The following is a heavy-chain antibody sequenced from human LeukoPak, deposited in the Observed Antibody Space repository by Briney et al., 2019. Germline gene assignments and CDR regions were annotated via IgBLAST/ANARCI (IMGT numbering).Heavy chain of an antibody. CDR1: GFTFSSYS. J-gene: IGHJ4*02. CDR3: AREGQVSTGTFDY. Sequence: GGSLRLSCAASGFTFSSYSMNWVRQAPGKGLECVSSISSSSSYIYYADSVKGRFTISRDNAKNSLYLQMNSLRAEDTAVYYCAREGQVSTGTFDYWGQGTLVTVSS. V-gene: IGHV3-21*01. CDR2: ISSSSSYI. D-gene: IGHD6-13*01.